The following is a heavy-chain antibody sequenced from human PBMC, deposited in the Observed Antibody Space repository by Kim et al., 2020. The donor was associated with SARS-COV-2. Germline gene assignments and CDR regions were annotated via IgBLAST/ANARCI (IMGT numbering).Heavy chain of an antibody. J-gene: IGHJ3*02. Sequence: ASVKVSCKVSGYTLTELSMHWVRQAPGKGLEWMGGFDPEDGETIYAQKFQGRVTMTEDTSTDTAYMELSSLRSEDTAVYYCATANYYDSSGVNAFDIWGQGTMVTVSS. CDR3: ATANYYDSSGVNAFDI. V-gene: IGHV1-24*01. CDR1: GYTLTELS. D-gene: IGHD3-22*01. CDR2: FDPEDGET.